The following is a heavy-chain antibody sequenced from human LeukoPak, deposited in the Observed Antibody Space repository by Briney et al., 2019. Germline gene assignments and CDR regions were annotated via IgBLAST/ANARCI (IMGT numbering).Heavy chain of an antibody. J-gene: IGHJ5*02. Sequence: PSGTLSLTCVVYGGSFSGDHWSWIRQPPGKGLEWIGEINHSESTNYNPSLKSRVTISIDTSKKQFSLKVRSVTAADTAVYYCARVRLNRVLRLLTSNWFDPWGQGTLVTVSS. V-gene: IGHV4-34*01. CDR2: INHSEST. CDR1: GGSFSGDH. D-gene: IGHD4/OR15-4a*01. CDR3: ARVRLNRVLRLLTSNWFDP.